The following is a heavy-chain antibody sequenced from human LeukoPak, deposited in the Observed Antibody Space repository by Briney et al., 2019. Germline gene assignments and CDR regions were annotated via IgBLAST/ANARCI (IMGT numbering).Heavy chain of an antibody. CDR2: ISGSGGST. D-gene: IGHD3-22*01. J-gene: IGHJ4*02. Sequence: GGSLRLSCAASGFTFSSYAMSWVRQAPGKGLEWVSAISGSGGSTYYADSVKGRFTISRDNSKNTLYLQMNSLRAEDTAVYYCAKELPRYYYDSSGYSHWGQGTLVTVSS. V-gene: IGHV3-23*01. CDR1: GFTFSSYA. CDR3: AKELPRYYYDSSGYSH.